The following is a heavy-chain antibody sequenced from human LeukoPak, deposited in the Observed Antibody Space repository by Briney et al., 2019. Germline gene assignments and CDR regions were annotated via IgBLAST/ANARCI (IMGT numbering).Heavy chain of an antibody. J-gene: IGHJ5*02. V-gene: IGHV4-59*06. CDR2: IYYSGST. Sequence: PSETLSLTCTVSGGSISSYYWSWIRQPPGKGLEWIGYIYYSGSTYYNPSLKSRVTISVDTSKNQFSLKLSSVTAADTAVYYCARLVGSLDWFDPWGQGTLVTVSS. D-gene: IGHD1-26*01. CDR3: ARLVGSLDWFDP. CDR1: GGSISSYY.